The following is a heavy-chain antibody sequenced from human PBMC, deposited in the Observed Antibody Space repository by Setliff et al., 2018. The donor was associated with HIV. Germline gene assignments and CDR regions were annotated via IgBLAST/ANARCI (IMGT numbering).Heavy chain of an antibody. CDR2: IYYNVTT. Sequence: SETLSLTCTVSGASISDYFWSWIRQSPGKRPEWIGHIYYNVTTNYNPSIKSRVTISVDTSKDQLSLKLSAVTGADTAIFYCSRRVRITIFGAPNNYYYMDVWGKGTTVTVTS. V-gene: IGHV4-59*01. CDR3: SRRVRITIFGAPNNYYYMDV. D-gene: IGHD3-3*01. CDR1: GASISDYF. J-gene: IGHJ6*03.